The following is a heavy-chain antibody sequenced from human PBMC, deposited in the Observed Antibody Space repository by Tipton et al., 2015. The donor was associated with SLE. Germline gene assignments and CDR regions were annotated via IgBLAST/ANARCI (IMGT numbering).Heavy chain of an antibody. Sequence: TLSLTCAVFGGSFSGNYWIWIRQSPGKGLEWIGEINHSGTPNYNPSLKSRVTISADTSKNQFSLRLTSLTAADTAIYFCARGARGNSYGSDEDFDYWGQGTLVTVSS. J-gene: IGHJ4*02. CDR2: INHSGTP. CDR1: GGSFSGNY. V-gene: IGHV4-34*01. CDR3: ARGARGNSYGSDEDFDY. D-gene: IGHD5-18*01.